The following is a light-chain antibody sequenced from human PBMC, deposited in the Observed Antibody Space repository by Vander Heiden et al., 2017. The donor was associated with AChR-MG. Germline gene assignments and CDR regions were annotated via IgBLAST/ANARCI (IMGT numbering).Light chain of an antibody. J-gene: IGKJ1*01. Sequence: IVLTQSPGALSLSPGEKATLPRRASQSVSSSFLAWYQQKPGQAPRLLMYGTSSRASGIPHRFSGSGSGTDFTLTISRLEPEDFAVYFCQQYGTSLKTFGQGTKVEVK. CDR3: QQYGTSLKT. CDR2: GTS. CDR1: QSVSSSF. V-gene: IGKV3-20*01.